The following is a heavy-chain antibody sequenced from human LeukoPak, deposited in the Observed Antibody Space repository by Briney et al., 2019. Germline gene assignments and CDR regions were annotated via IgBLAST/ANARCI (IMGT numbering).Heavy chain of an antibody. J-gene: IGHJ4*02. CDR1: GFTVSSNY. CDR3: AKGGNGYSYYFDY. D-gene: IGHD3-16*02. Sequence: PGGSLRLSCAASGFTVSSNYMSWVRQAPGKGLEWVSAISGSGGSTYYADSVKGRFTISRDNSKNTLYLQMNSLRAEDTAVYYCAKGGNGYSYYFDYWGQGTLVTVSS. V-gene: IGHV3-23*01. CDR2: ISGSGGST.